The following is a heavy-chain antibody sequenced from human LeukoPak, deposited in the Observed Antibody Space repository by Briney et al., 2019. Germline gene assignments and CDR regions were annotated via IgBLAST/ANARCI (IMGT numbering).Heavy chain of an antibody. CDR2: INPNSGGT. CDR3: ARGYPLSTTAAGTYFQH. Sequence: ASVVVSCKASGYTFTDYYMHWVRQAPGQGLEWMGWINPNSGGTNYAQKFQGRVTMTRDTSISTAYMELSRLRSDDTAVYYCARGYPLSTTAAGTYFQHWGQGTLVTVSS. V-gene: IGHV1-2*02. CDR1: GYTFTDYY. J-gene: IGHJ1*01. D-gene: IGHD6-13*01.